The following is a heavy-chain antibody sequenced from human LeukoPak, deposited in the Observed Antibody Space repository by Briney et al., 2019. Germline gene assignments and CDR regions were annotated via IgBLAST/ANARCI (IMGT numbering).Heavy chain of an antibody. J-gene: IGHJ4*02. CDR2: ISSSSSYI. CDR3: ARPKGYGDSDFDY. CDR1: GFTFSSYS. Sequence: PGGSLRLSCAASGFTFSSYSMNWVRQAPGKGLEWVSSISSSSSYIYYADSVKGRFTISRDNAKNSLYLQMNSLRAEDTAVYYCARPKGYGDSDFDYWGQGTLVTVSS. D-gene: IGHD6-13*01. V-gene: IGHV3-21*01.